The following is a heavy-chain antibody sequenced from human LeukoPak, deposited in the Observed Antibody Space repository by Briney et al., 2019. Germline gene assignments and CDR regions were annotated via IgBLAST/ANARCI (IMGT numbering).Heavy chain of an antibody. D-gene: IGHD3-22*01. CDR2: ISGSSSST. CDR1: GFSFNSYA. J-gene: IGHJ3*02. Sequence: GGSLRLSCAASGFSFNSYAMNWVRQAPGKGLEWVSAISGSSSSTYYADSVKGRFTISRDNSKNTLYLQMNSLRAEDTAVYYCAKVRMITMIAYDAFDIWGQGTMVTVSS. V-gene: IGHV3-23*01. CDR3: AKVRMITMIAYDAFDI.